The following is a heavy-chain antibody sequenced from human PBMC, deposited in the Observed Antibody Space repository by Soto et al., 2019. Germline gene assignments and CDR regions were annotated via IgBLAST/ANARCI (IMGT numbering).Heavy chain of an antibody. CDR3: AKDYGGKDGDY. V-gene: IGHV1-69*08. CDR1: GGTFSSYT. D-gene: IGHD4-17*01. J-gene: IGHJ4*02. Sequence: QVQLVQSGAEVKKPGSSVKVSCKASGGTFSSYTISWVRQAPGQGLEWMGRIIPILGIANYAQKFQGRVTITADKSTSTAYMELSILRSEETAVYFCAKDYGGKDGDYWGQGTLVTVSS. CDR2: IIPILGIA.